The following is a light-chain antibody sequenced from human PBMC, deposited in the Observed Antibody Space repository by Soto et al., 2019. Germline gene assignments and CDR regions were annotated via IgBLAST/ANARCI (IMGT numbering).Light chain of an antibody. Sequence: IHMTQSPSTLSGSVGDRVTITCRASQTISSWLAWYQQKPGKAPKLLIYKASTLKSGVPSRFSGSGSVTDFTLTISRLEPEDFAVYYCQQFGISPWTFGQGTKVDIK. V-gene: IGKV1-5*03. J-gene: IGKJ1*01. CDR1: QTISSW. CDR2: KAS. CDR3: QQFGISPWT.